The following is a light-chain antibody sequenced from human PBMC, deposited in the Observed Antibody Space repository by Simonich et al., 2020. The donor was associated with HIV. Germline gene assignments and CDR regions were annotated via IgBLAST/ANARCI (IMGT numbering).Light chain of an antibody. J-gene: IGKJ1*01. CDR1: QGIRND. CDR2: AAS. Sequence: IQMTQSPSSLSASVGDRVNITCRASQGIRNDLGWYQQKPGKAPKLLLYAASTLQSGVPSRFSGSGSGTEFTLTIASLQPDDSATYYCQQYNSYWTFGQGTKVEIK. CDR3: QQYNSYWT. V-gene: IGKV1-17*01.